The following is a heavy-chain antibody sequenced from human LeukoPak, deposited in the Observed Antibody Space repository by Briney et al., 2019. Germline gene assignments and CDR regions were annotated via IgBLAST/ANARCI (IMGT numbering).Heavy chain of an antibody. V-gene: IGHV4-4*02. CDR2: IHLSGRT. CDR1: GGSISSTNW. CDR3: AREGGPYRPLDY. Sequence: SETLSLTCGVSGGSISSTNWWTWVRPPPGEGLEWIGEIHLSGRTNYNPSLESRVTMSVDMSENHISLKLTSVTAADTAVYYCAREGGPYRPLDYSGQGTLVTVSS. J-gene: IGHJ4*02.